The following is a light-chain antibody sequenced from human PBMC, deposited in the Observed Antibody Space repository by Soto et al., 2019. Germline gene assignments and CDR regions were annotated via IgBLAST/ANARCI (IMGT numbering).Light chain of an antibody. CDR2: GAS. Sequence: VMTQSPATLSVSPGERATLSFRASESVSSNLAWYQQRPGQAPRLLIYGASTRATDTPVRFRGSGSGTEFTLTISSLQSEDFAVYYCQQYNNWPPSIIFGQGTRLEI. J-gene: IGKJ5*01. CDR3: QQYNNWPPSII. CDR1: ESVSSN. V-gene: IGKV3-15*01.